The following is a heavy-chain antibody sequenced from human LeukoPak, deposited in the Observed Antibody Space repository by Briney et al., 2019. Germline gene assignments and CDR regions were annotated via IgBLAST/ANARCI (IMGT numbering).Heavy chain of an antibody. CDR1: GFTFSGYV. J-gene: IGHJ4*02. V-gene: IGHV3-23*01. Sequence: PGGSLRLSCAASGFTFSGYVMSWVRQAPGKGLEWVSSISDRGGSTYYVDSVKGRFTISRDNSKNTLYLQMNSLRAEDTAVYYCARDINSSWYGSDYWGQGTLVTVSS. CDR2: ISDRGGST. CDR3: ARDINSSWYGSDY. D-gene: IGHD6-13*01.